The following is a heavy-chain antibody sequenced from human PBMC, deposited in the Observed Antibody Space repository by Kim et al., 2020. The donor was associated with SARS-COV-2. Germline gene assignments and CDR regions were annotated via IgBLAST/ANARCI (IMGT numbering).Heavy chain of an antibody. V-gene: IGHV3-23*01. CDR1: GFTFSSYA. CDR3: ASPDYSDYVGNWFDP. J-gene: IGHJ5*02. Sequence: GGSLRLSCAASGFTFSSYAMSWVRQAPGKGLEWVSAISGSGGSTYYADSVKGRFTISRDNSKNTLYLQMNSLRAEDTAVYYCASPDYSDYVGNWFDPWGQGTLVTVSS. CDR2: ISGSGGST. D-gene: IGHD4-17*01.